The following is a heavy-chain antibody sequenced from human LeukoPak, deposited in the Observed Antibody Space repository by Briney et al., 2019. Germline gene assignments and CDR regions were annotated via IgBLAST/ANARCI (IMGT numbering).Heavy chain of an antibody. D-gene: IGHD3-3*01. CDR1: GGILRGYY. J-gene: IGHJ4*02. CDR3: ARGLYDFWSGYPVYFDY. Sequence: PSDTLSLICAVYGGILRGYYRSWIRQPPGKGVEWIDELNHSGSTNYDASLKSRVTISGDTSKNQLSLKLSSVTAADTAVYYCARGLYDFWSGYPVYFDYWGQGTLVTVSS. CDR2: LNHSGST. V-gene: IGHV4-34*01.